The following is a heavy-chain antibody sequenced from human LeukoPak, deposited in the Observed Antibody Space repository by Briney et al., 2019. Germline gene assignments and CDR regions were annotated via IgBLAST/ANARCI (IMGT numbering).Heavy chain of an antibody. Sequence: GGSLRLSCAASGFTFSSYGMHWVRQAPGKGLEWVAVISYDGSNKYYVDSVKGRFTISRDNSKNTLYLQMNSLRAEDTAVYYCARDPVLTGYFSFDYWGQGTLVTVSS. CDR1: GFTFSSYG. CDR3: ARDPVLTGYFSFDY. J-gene: IGHJ4*02. D-gene: IGHD3-9*01. V-gene: IGHV3-30*03. CDR2: ISYDGSNK.